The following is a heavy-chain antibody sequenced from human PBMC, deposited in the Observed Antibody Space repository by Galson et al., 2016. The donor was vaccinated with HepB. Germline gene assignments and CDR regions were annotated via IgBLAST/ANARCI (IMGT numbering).Heavy chain of an antibody. J-gene: IGHJ3*02. CDR3: ARRTYSVDAFDI. Sequence: TLSLTCTVSGDSIGSNSYYWGWIRQPPGKALEWLALIDWDDDKYYNTSLKTRLTISKDTSKNQVVLTMTNMDPVDTATYYCARRTYSVDAFDIWGQGTMVTVSS. V-gene: IGHV2-70*01. CDR2: IDWDDDK. D-gene: IGHD1-1*01. CDR1: GDSIGSNSYY.